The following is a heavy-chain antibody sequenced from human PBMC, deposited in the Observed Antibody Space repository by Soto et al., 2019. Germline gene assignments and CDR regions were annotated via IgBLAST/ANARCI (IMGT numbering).Heavy chain of an antibody. Sequence: SQTLSLTCAISGDSVSSNSAAWNWIRQSPSRGLKWLGRTYKRSKWKNNYEESVKSQITINQDTSKNQFSLQLNSVTPEDTAVYYCARAGHSGYDSFWFDPWGQGTLVTVSS. V-gene: IGHV6-1*01. J-gene: IGHJ5*02. D-gene: IGHD5-12*01. CDR2: TYKRSKWKN. CDR1: GDSVSSNSAA. CDR3: ARAGHSGYDSFWFDP.